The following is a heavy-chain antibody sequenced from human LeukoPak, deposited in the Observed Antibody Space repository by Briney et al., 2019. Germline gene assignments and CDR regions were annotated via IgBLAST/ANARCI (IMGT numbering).Heavy chain of an antibody. Sequence: SETLTLTCTVSGGSISSYSYYWSWIRQPPGKGLEWIGEINHSGSTNYNPSLKSRVTISVDTSKNHFSLKLSSVTAADTAVYYCARAEPAVIYYWGQGTLVTVSS. CDR2: INHSGST. V-gene: IGHV4-39*07. CDR3: ARAEPAVIYY. D-gene: IGHD2-2*01. CDR1: GGSISSYSYY. J-gene: IGHJ4*02.